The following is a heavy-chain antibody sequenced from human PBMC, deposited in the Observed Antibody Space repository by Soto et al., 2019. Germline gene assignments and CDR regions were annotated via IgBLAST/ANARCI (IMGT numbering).Heavy chain of an antibody. D-gene: IGHD3-10*01. CDR1: GFTFSSYG. J-gene: IGHJ5*02. CDR2: ISYDGSNK. Sequence: QVQLVESGGGVVQPGRSLRLSCAASGFTFSSYGMHWVRQAPGKGLEWVAVISYDGSNKYYADSVKGRFTISRDNSKNTLYLQMNSLRAEDTAVYYCAGDRFSSGESESTWFDPWGQGTLVTVSS. CDR3: AGDRFSSGESESTWFDP. V-gene: IGHV3-30*03.